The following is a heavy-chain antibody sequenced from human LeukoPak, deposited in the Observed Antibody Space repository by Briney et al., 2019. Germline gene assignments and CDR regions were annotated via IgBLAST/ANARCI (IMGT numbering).Heavy chain of an antibody. CDR1: RGFLTSTNW. J-gene: IGHJ4*02. CDR2: VSLSGLT. Sequence: SETLSLTFRLSRGFLTSTNWRNWVRQPPRQGLEWIGEVSLSGLTNYNPSLSSRVIMALDTSKNHLSLHLTSVTAADTAVYYCSNETGAFSHFGYWGQGYLVTVLS. V-gene: IGHV4-4*02. CDR3: SNETGAFSHFGY. D-gene: IGHD1-1*01.